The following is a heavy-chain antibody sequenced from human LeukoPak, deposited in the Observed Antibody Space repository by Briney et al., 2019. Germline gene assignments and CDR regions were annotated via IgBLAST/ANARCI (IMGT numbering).Heavy chain of an antibody. CDR3: TREVEYSSSWTVYNWFDP. V-gene: IGHV3-49*04. CDR1: GFTFGDYA. Sequence: GGSLRLSCATSGFTFGDYAMSWVRQAPGKGLEWVGFIRSKAYGGTTKYAASVKGRFTISRDDSKSIAYLQMNSLKTEDTAVYYCTREVEYSSSWTVYNWFDPWGQGTLVTVSS. D-gene: IGHD6-13*01. J-gene: IGHJ5*02. CDR2: IRSKAYGGTT.